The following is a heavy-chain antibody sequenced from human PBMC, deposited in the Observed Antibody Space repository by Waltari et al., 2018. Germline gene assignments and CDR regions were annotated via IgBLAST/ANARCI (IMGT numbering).Heavy chain of an antibody. J-gene: IGHJ4*02. V-gene: IGHV3-49*04. CDR2: IRNQAYCGTA. Sequence: EVQLVESGGGLVQPGQSLRLSCTTSGFSFGDYVMTWVRQAPGKGLEWVGFIRNQAYCGTARDAASVKGRFTISRDDSKGNVYLEMNSLRTEDTAVYFCTRNVFSDYWGQGSLVTVSS. CDR3: TRNVFSDY. CDR1: GFSFGDYV.